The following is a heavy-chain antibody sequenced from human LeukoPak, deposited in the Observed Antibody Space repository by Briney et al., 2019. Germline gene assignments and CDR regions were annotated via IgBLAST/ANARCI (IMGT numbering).Heavy chain of an antibody. D-gene: IGHD6-19*01. CDR1: GYTFTSYY. Sequence: ASVKVSCEASGYTFTSYYMHWVRQAPGQGLEWMGIINPSGGSTSYAQKFQGRVTMTRDTSTSTVYMELSSLRSEDTAVYYCARALSSGLFDYWGQGTLVTVSS. V-gene: IGHV1-46*01. J-gene: IGHJ4*02. CDR2: INPSGGST. CDR3: ARALSSGLFDY.